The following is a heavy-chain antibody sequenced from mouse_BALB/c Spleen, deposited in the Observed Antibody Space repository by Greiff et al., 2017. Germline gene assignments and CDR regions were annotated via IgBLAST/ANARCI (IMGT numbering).Heavy chain of an antibody. CDR1: GFNIKDTY. D-gene: IGHD1-1*01. V-gene: IGHV14-3*02. Sequence: EVQLQQSGAELVKPGASVKLSCTASGFNIKDTYMHWVKQRPEQGLEWIGRIDPANGNTKYDPKFQGKATITADTSSNTAYLQLSSLTSEDTAVYYCARSYYYGSSVFAYWGQGTLVTVSA. CDR3: ARSYYYGSSVFAY. CDR2: IDPANGNT. J-gene: IGHJ3*01.